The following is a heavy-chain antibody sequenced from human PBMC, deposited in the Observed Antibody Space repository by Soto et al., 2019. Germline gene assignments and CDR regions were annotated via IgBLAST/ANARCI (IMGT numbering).Heavy chain of an antibody. CDR3: ATNTIFGVEGKHNSHYMDV. J-gene: IGHJ6*03. V-gene: IGHV1-8*01. CDR1: GYTFTSYD. Sequence: ASVKVSCKASGYTFTSYDINWVRQATGQGLEWMGWMNPNSGNTGYAQKFQGRVTMTRNTSVSTAYMELSSLRAEDTAVYYCATNTIFGVEGKHNSHYMDVWGKGTTVTVSS. D-gene: IGHD3-3*01. CDR2: MNPNSGNT.